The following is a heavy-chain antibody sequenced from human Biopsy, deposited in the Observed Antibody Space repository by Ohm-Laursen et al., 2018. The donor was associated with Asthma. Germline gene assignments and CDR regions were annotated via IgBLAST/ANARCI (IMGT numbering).Heavy chain of an antibody. CDR2: ISSSSSTI. D-gene: IGHD5-18*01. Sequence: SLRLSCAASGFTFSSYSMNWVRQAPGKGLEWVSYISSSSSTIYYADSVKGRFIISRDNAKNSLYLQMNSLRDEDTAVYYCARFKRGYSYGCAGVFDYWGQGTLVTVSA. CDR3: ARFKRGYSYGCAGVFDY. CDR1: GFTFSSYS. J-gene: IGHJ4*02. V-gene: IGHV3-48*02.